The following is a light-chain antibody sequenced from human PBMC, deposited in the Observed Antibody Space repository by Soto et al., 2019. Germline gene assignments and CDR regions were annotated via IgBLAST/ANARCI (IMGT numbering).Light chain of an antibody. CDR3: QQRNSYPRIT. CDR1: QGISSY. CDR2: AAS. J-gene: IGKJ5*01. Sequence: DIQLTQSPSFLSASVGDRVTITCRASQGISSYLAWYQQKPGKAPKLLIYAASTLQSGVPSRFSGSGSGTEITLTISSLQPEDFATYYCQQRNSYPRITFGQGTRLEIK. V-gene: IGKV1-9*01.